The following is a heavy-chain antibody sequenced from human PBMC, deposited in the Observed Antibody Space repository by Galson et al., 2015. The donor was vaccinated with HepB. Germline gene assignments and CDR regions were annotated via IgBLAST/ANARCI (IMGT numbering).Heavy chain of an antibody. CDR1: GITFSDHD. CDR2: TRNKAKSYTT. D-gene: IGHD3-22*01. Sequence: SLRLSCAASGITFSDHDMDWVRQAPGKGLEWVGRTRNKAKSYTTEYAASVKGRFTISRDDSKNSLYLQMNSLKTDDTAVYYCAKCGSQGFFGYNSGYHYWGQGTRVTVSS. V-gene: IGHV3-72*01. CDR3: AKCGSQGFFGYNSGYHY. J-gene: IGHJ4*02.